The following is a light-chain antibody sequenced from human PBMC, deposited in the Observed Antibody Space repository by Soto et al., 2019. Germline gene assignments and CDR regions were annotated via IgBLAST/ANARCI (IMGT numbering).Light chain of an antibody. Sequence: EIVLTQSPGTLSLSPGEGATLSCRASQSVSSSSFTWYQQKRGQAPRLLIYCASTRATGIPDGFSGSGSGADFTLTSSRLEPEDYEVYYCNQYHSSFTFGGGTKVEI. V-gene: IGKV3-20*01. J-gene: IGKJ4*01. CDR3: NQYHSSFT. CDR2: CAS. CDR1: QSVSSSS.